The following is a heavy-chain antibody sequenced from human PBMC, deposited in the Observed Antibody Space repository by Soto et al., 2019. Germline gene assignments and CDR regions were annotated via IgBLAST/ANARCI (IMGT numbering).Heavy chain of an antibody. J-gene: IGHJ6*03. CDR1: GGSISSYY. D-gene: IGHD2-2*01. Sequence: SETLSLTCTVSGGSISSYYWSWIRQPPGKGLEWIGYIYYSGSTNYNPSLKSRVTISVDTSKNQFSLKLSSVTAADTAVYYCARGGNCSSTSCYYYYYMDVWGKGTTVTVSS. CDR2: IYYSGST. V-gene: IGHV4-59*01. CDR3: ARGGNCSSTSCYYYYYMDV.